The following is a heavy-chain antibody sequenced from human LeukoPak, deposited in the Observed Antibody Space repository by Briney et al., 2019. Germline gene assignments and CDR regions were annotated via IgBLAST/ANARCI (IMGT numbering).Heavy chain of an antibody. J-gene: IGHJ4*02. CDR1: GYTFTGYY. D-gene: IGHD3-10*01. CDR3: ARDHSGSYSNPYFDY. CDR2: INPNSGGT. Sequence: GASVKVSCKASGYTFTGYYMHWVRQAPGQGLEWMGWINPNSGGTNYAQEFQGRVTMTRDTSISTAYMELSRLRSDDTAVYYCARDHSGSYSNPYFDYWGQGTLVTVSS. V-gene: IGHV1-2*02.